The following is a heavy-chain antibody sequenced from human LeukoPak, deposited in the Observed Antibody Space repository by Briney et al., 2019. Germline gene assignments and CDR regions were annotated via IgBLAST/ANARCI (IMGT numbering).Heavy chain of an antibody. Sequence: SCKASGGTFSSYAMHWVRQAPGKGLEWVAVISYDGSNKYYADSVKGRFTISRDNSKNTLYLQMNSLRAEDTAVYYCARVPFGELFSYFDYWGQGTLVTVSS. V-gene: IGHV3-30-3*01. D-gene: IGHD3-10*01. CDR2: ISYDGSNK. J-gene: IGHJ4*02. CDR1: GGTFSSYA. CDR3: ARVPFGELFSYFDY.